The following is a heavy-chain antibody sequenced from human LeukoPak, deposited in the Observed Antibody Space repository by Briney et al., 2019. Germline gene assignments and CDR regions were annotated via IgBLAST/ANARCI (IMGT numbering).Heavy chain of an antibody. CDR3: ARDLWGHDYGDGRDY. CDR2: ISGSGGST. Sequence: GGSLRLSCAASGFTFSSHGMSWVRQAPGKGLEWVSAISGSGGSTYYADSVKGRFTISRDNSKNTLYLQMNSLRAEDTAVYYCARDLWGHDYGDGRDYWGQGTLVTVSS. D-gene: IGHD4-17*01. V-gene: IGHV3-23*01. CDR1: GFTFSSHG. J-gene: IGHJ4*02.